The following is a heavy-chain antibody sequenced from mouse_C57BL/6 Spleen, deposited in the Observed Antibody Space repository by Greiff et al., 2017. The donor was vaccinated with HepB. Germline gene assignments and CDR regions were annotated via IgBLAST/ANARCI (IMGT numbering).Heavy chain of an antibody. CDR1: GYAFSSSW. J-gene: IGHJ4*01. V-gene: IGHV1-82*01. Sequence: VKLQESGPELVKPGASVKISCKASGYAFSSSWMNWVKQRPGKGLEWIGRIYPGDGDTNYNGKFKGKATLTADKSSSTAYMQLSSLPSEDSAVYFCARYYSPYAMDYWGQGTSVTVSS. CDR3: ARYYSPYAMDY. D-gene: IGHD2-12*01. CDR2: IYPGDGDT.